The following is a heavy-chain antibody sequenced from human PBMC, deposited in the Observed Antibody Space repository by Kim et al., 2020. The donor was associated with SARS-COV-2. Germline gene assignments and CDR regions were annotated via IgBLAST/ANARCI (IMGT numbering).Heavy chain of an antibody. D-gene: IGHD3-10*01. V-gene: IGHV4-61*02. CDR3: AGGDSDRGTLWNHACDI. CDR2: IYTSGST. CDR1: GDSISSGSYY. Sequence: SETLSLTCTVSGDSISSGSYYWSWIRQPAGKGLEWIGRIYTSGSTNYNPSLKSRVTISVDTSKNQFSLKLNSVTAADTAVYYCAGGDSDRGTLWNHACDIWGQGTTVTVSS. J-gene: IGHJ3*02.